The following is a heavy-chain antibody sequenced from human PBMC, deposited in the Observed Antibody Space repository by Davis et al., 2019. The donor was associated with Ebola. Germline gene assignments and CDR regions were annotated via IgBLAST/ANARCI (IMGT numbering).Heavy chain of an antibody. CDR3: ARDLSFIGPSRWFDP. Sequence: SETLSLTFAVSGGSISSSNWWSWVRQPPGKGLEWLGEIYHSGSTNYNPSLKSRVTISVDKSKNQFSLKLSSVTAADTAVYYCARDLSFIGPSRWFDPWGQGTLVTVSS. D-gene: IGHD3-10*01. J-gene: IGHJ5*02. CDR1: GGSISSSNW. V-gene: IGHV4-4*02. CDR2: IYHSGST.